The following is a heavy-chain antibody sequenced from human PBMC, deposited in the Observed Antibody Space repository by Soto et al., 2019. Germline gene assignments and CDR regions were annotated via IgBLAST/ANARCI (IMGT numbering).Heavy chain of an antibody. Sequence: ASVKVSCKASGYTFTSYDINWVRQATGQGLEWMGWMNPNSGNTGYAQKFQGRVTMTRNTSISTAYMELSSLRSEDTAVYYCAVGYDSSGYYYGAFDIWGQGTMVT. J-gene: IGHJ3*02. V-gene: IGHV1-8*01. D-gene: IGHD3-22*01. CDR1: GYTFTSYD. CDR2: MNPNSGNT. CDR3: AVGYDSSGYYYGAFDI.